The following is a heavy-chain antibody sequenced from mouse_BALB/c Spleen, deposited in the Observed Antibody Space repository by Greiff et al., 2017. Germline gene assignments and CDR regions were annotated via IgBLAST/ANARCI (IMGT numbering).Heavy chain of an antibody. J-gene: IGHJ3*01. CDR3: GGGTAWFAY. V-gene: IGHV1S81*02. CDR2: INPSNGRT. CDR1: GYTFTSYW. Sequence: QVQLQQPGAELVKPGASVKLSCKASGYTFTSYWMHWVKQRPGQGLEWIGEINPSNGRTNYNEKFKSKATLTVDKSSSTAYMQLSSLTSEDSAVYYCGGGTAWFAYWGQGTLVTVSA. D-gene: IGHD4-1*01.